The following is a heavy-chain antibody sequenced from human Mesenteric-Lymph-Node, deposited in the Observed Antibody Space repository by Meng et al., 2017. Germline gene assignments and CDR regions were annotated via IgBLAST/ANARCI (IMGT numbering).Heavy chain of an antibody. Sequence: QVQLEEAGPGPCKASRTSSPTGSVSGGSISRGDSYWSWSRQRPGKGLEWIGYIYYSGSTYYNPSLRSRITTSVDTSKNQFSLRLRSVTAADTAVYYCARGPTTYFDYWGQGTLVTVSS. CDR1: GGSISRGDSY. D-gene: IGHD4-17*01. CDR2: IYYSGST. V-gene: IGHV4-30-4*01. J-gene: IGHJ4*02. CDR3: ARGPTTYFDY.